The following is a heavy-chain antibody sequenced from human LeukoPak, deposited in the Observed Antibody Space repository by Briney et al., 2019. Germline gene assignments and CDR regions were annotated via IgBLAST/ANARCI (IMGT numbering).Heavy chain of an antibody. CDR2: IYYTGIT. J-gene: IGHJ6*03. CDR3: ARQGRATVVMYMDD. V-gene: IGHV4-39*01. D-gene: IGHD4-23*01. Sequence: PSETLSLTCSVSGGSISSSSDNWGWIRQPPGKGLEWIGSIYYTGITYYNPSVMSRVTMSVDTSKNQFSLRLSSVTAADTAMCYCARQGRATVVMYMDDWGKGTTVTVSS. CDR1: GGSISSSSDN.